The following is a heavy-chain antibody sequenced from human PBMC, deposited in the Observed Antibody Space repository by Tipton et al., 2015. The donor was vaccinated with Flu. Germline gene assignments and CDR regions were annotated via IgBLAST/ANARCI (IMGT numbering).Heavy chain of an antibody. CDR2: IRNDGSSK. Sequence: SLRLSCAASGLTFSSYGMHWVRRAPGKGLEWVAFIRNDGSSKHYVDSVKGRFTISRDNSKNTLSLQMDRLRAEDAAVYHCAKEEVGPFDYWGQGTLVTVSS. CDR1: GLTFSSYG. CDR3: AKEEVGPFDY. D-gene: IGHD3-16*01. J-gene: IGHJ4*02. V-gene: IGHV3-30*02.